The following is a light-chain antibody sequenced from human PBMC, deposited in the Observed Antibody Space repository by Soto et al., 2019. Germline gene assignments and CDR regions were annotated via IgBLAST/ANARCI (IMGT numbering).Light chain of an antibody. CDR2: KTS. CDR1: QDIRSS. V-gene: IGKV1-39*01. J-gene: IGKJ2*01. CDR3: QTSYSTPYT. Sequence: DIQMTQSPSSLSASIGDRVTITCRASQDIRSSSNWYQQKPGKAPKLLIYKTSTLQNGVPSRFSGSKSGTDFHSTISHLPPENFANLYRQTSYSTPYTFGQGDKVQIK.